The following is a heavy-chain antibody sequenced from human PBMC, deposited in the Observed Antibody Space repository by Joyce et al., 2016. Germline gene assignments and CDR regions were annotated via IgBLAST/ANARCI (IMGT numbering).Heavy chain of an antibody. J-gene: IGHJ5*02. Sequence: EVQLLESGGGSVQPGGSLRLSCSASGLSFNNYAMTWVRQAAGEGPEWVSYITGDSSYKFYAGSVRGRFTISRDNFKSTLYLQLDNLTPQDTAIYYCAKGKSTDAVDWFDPWGQGTLVTVSS. CDR3: AKGKSTDAVDWFDP. D-gene: IGHD4-23*01. CDR1: GLSFNNYA. CDR2: ITGDSSYK. V-gene: IGHV3-23*01.